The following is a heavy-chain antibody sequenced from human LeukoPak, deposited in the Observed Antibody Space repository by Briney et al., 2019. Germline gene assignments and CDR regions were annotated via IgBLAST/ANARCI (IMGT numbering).Heavy chain of an antibody. J-gene: IGHJ4*02. V-gene: IGHV3-23*01. CDR2: ISGSGSST. Sequence: GGSLRLSCAASGFTFTSYAMNWVRQAPGKGLEWVSTISGSGSSTYYVDSVKGRFTISRDYSSNTLYLQMNSLRAEDTALYYCAASAYYVAAADAYWGQGTLVTVSS. D-gene: IGHD3-22*01. CDR1: GFTFTSYA. CDR3: AASAYYVAAADAY.